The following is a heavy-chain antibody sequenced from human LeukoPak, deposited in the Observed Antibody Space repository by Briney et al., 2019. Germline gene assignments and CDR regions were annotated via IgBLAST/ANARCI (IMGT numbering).Heavy chain of an antibody. V-gene: IGHV4-59*01. CDR1: GGSIDSNS. Sequence: SLTCTVSGGSIDSNSWTWIRXPXGKGLEWIGYIYYSGTTNYNPSLKSRVTMSVDMSKNQFSLKLSSVTAADTAVYYCARRSSSWKNXFDPWGQGTLVTVXS. CDR3: ARRSSSWKNXFDP. CDR2: IYYSGTT. D-gene: IGHD6-13*01. J-gene: IGHJ5*02.